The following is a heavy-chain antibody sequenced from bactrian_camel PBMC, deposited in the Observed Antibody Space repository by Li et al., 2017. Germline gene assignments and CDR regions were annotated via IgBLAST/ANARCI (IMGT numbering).Heavy chain of an antibody. CDR1: GFSASNAC. CDR3: AINPDYGYCSDGAWAYTR. V-gene: IGHV3S53*01. Sequence: QVQLVESGGGLVQPGGSLRLSCEASGFSASNACMGWYRQTPGKEREGVAGIDRDGITTYAEAVKGRLTISQDNAKNTLYLQMNNLKPEDTAMYVCAINPDYGYCSDGAWAYTRWGQGTQVTVS. J-gene: IGHJ4*01. D-gene: IGHD5*01. CDR2: IDRDGIT.